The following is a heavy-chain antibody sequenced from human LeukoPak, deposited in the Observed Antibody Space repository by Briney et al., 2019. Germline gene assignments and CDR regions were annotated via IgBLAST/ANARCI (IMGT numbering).Heavy chain of an antibody. CDR1: GFTFTNDW. D-gene: IGHD2-15*01. Sequence: AGRSLRLSCAVSGFTFTNDWMNWVRQAPGKVMEWEGNIQEIGSEKDYMDSVKHRFTISRENAKDSIYLQMNSLKVEDTAVYYWARGWGEKGRCRGGTCNNPEFDYWGKGTLVTVSS. CDR3: ARGWGEKGRCRGGTCNNPEFDY. CDR2: IQEIGSEK. J-gene: IGHJ4*02. V-gene: IGHV3-7*01.